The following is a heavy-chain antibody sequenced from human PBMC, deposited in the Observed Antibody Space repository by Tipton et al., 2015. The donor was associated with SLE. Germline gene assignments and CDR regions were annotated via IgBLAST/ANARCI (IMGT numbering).Heavy chain of an antibody. CDR1: GGSFSGYY. D-gene: IGHD3-22*01. CDR3: ARGDMIVDY. J-gene: IGHJ4*02. CDR2: INHSGST. Sequence: TLSLTCAVYGGSFSGYYWSWIRQPPGKGLEWIGEINHSGSTNYNPSLKSRVTISVDTSKNQFSLKLRSVTAADTAVYYCARGDMIVDYWGQGTLVTVST. V-gene: IGHV4-34*01.